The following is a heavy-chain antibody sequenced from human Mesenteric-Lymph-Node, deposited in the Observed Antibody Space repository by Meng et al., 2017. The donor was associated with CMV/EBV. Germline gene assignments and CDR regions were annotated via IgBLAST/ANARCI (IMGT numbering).Heavy chain of an antibody. D-gene: IGHD2-15*01. CDR2: IRSKTNSYAT. Sequence: GESLKISCAASGFTFSGSAIHWVRQASGKGLEWVGRIRSKTNSYATAYAASITGRFIISRDDSKNTAHLQMNSLKTEDTAVYYCTSHVKGAFCTGSCPTDYWGQGTLVTVSS. J-gene: IGHJ4*02. V-gene: IGHV3-73*01. CDR1: GFTFSGSA. CDR3: TSHVKGAFCTGSCPTDY.